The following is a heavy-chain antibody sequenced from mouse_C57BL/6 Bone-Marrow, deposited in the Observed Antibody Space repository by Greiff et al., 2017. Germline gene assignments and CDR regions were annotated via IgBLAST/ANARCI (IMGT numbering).Heavy chain of an antibody. D-gene: IGHD2-3*01. CDR3: ARWLLRWYFDV. CDR2: IDPSDSYT. J-gene: IGHJ1*03. CDR1: GYTFTSYW. V-gene: IGHV1-69*01. Sequence: QVQLQQPGAELVMPGASVKLSCKASGYTFTSYWMHWVKQRPGQGLEWIGEIDPSDSYTNYNQKFKGKATLTVDTSSSTAYMQLSSLTSEDSAVYYCARWLLRWYFDVWGTGTTVTVSS.